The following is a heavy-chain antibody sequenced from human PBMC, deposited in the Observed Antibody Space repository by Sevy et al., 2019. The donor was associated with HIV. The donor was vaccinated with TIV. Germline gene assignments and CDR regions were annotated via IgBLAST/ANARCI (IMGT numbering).Heavy chain of an antibody. CDR3: ASPTGPWELLGGAFDI. D-gene: IGHD1-26*01. CDR2: ISYDGSNK. J-gene: IGHJ3*02. V-gene: IGHV3-30-3*01. Sequence: GGSLRLSCAASGFTFSSYAMHWVRQAPGKGLEWVAVISYDGSNKYYADSVKGRFTISRDNSKNTLYLKMNSLTAEDTAVYYCASPTGPWELLGGAFDIWGQGTMVTVSS. CDR1: GFTFSSYA.